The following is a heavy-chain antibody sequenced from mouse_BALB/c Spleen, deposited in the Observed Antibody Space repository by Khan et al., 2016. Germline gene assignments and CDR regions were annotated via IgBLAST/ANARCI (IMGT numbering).Heavy chain of an antibody. V-gene: IGHV2-6-4*01. J-gene: IGHJ4*01. Sequence: QVQLKESGPGLVAPSQSLSITCTVSGFSLSRYSVHWVRQPPGKGLEWLGMIWGGGSTDYNSALKSRLSISQDNSKSQVFLKMNNLQTDDTAMYYCAGNPVFTEDVCAMDYWGQGTSVTVSS. D-gene: IGHD1-1*01. CDR3: AGNPVFTEDVCAMDY. CDR1: GFSLSRYS. CDR2: IWGGGST.